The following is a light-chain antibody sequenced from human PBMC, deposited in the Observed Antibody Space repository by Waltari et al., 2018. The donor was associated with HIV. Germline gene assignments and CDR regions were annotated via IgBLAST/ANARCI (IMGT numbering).Light chain of an antibody. Sequence: HSGLTQPRSVSGTSGQRLTIPGSGSNSPIGRNFVFWYQQLPGAAPSLLVYRNDQRPSGGVDRFSGSRSGASASLVIDWLRVEDEADYYCAAWDDGLSGQVFGGGTTVSV. CDR3: AAWDDGLSGQV. CDR2: RND. V-gene: IGLV1-47*01. J-gene: IGLJ1*01. CDR1: NSPIGRNF.